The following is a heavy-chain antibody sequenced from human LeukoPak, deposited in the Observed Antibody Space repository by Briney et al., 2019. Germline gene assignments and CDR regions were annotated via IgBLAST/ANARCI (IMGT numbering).Heavy chain of an antibody. J-gene: IGHJ4*02. CDR3: AKGDTTYYFDY. CDR1: GFTFSSYA. CDR2: ISGSGVSI. Sequence: GGSLRLSCAASGFTFSSYAMSWVLQAPGKGLEWVSAISGSGVSIYYADSVKGRFTISRDNSKNTLYLQVNSLRAEDTAVYYCAKGDTTYYFDYWGQGTLVTVSS. V-gene: IGHV3-23*01. D-gene: IGHD1-1*01.